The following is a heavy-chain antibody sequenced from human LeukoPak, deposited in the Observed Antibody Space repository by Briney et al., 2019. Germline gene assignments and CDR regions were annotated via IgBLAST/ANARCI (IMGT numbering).Heavy chain of an antibody. CDR1: GFTFSCYS. V-gene: IGHV3-21*01. Sequence: GGSLRLSCAASGFTFSCYSMHWVRQAPGKGLEWVSFISCSSSYIYYADSVKGRFTISRDNAKNSLYLQMNSLRAEDTAVYYCAGPDNYYGSGSYVIWGQGTLVTVSS. CDR2: ISCSSSYI. CDR3: AGPDNYYGSGSYVI. J-gene: IGHJ4*02. D-gene: IGHD3-10*01.